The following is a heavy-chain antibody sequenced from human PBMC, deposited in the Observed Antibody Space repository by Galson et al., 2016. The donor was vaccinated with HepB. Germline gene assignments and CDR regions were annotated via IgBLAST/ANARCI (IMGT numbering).Heavy chain of an antibody. CDR3: ARDRSSGSGYFGY. J-gene: IGHJ4*02. D-gene: IGHD3-10*01. CDR2: IYHSGST. CDR1: GGSISSGGYY. Sequence: TLSLTCTVSGGSISSGGYYWSWIRQHPGKGLEWIGYIYHSGSTYYNPSLKSRVSISVDTSKNQFSLRLSSVTAADTAVYYCARDRSSGSGYFGYWGQGTLVTVSS. V-gene: IGHV4-31*03.